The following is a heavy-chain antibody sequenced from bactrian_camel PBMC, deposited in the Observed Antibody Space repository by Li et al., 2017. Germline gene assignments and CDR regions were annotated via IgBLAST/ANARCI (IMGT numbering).Heavy chain of an antibody. J-gene: IGHJ4*01. CDR1: GHSRGSNC. CDR2: IRRDGGET. D-gene: IGHD2*01. CDR3: AARQGYCQYKLRDYDY. Sequence: HVQLVESGGGSVQAGGSLRLSCKVSGHSRGSNCVGWYRLPPGRAPAEREGIAAIRRDGGETWYAASVKGRFTISQDNAKNTVYLHMNNLKPEDTAMYYCAARQGYCQYKLRDYDYWGQGTQVTVS. V-gene: IGHV3S55*01.